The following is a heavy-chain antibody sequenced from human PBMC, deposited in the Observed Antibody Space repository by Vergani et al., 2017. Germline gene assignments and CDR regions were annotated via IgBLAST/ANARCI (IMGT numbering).Heavy chain of an antibody. CDR2: IYYSGST. D-gene: IGHD4-23*01. Sequence: QVQLQESGPGLVKPSETLSLTCTVSGGPVSSGSYYWSWIRQPPGKGLEWIGYIYYSGSTNYNPSLKSRVTISVDTSKNQFSLKLSSVTAADTAVYYCARVGSTTTVVPPGGNYYYYGMDIWGQGTTVTVSS. CDR1: GGPVSSGSYY. CDR3: ARVGSTTTVVPPGGNYYYYGMDI. J-gene: IGHJ6*02. V-gene: IGHV4-61*01.